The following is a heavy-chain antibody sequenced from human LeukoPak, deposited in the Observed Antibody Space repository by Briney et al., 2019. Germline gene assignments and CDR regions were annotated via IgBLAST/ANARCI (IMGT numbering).Heavy chain of an antibody. Sequence: SETLSLTCTVSGGSISSSSYYWGWIRQPPGKGLEWIGSIYYSGSTYYNPSLKSRVTIFVDPSKNQFSLNLRSVTAADTAVYYCARHERCSSINCIYNWFDPWGQGTLVIVSS. CDR2: IYYSGST. D-gene: IGHD2-2*01. CDR3: ARHERCSSINCIYNWFDP. V-gene: IGHV4-39*01. CDR1: GGSISSSSYY. J-gene: IGHJ5*02.